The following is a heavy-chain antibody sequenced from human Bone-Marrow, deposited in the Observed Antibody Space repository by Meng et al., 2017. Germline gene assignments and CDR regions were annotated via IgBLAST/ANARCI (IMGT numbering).Heavy chain of an antibody. V-gene: IGHV4-34*01. Sequence: QGRLQQWGAGLLKPSGTLPLTCLVSGGSFSDYYGSWIRQPPGKGLEWIGEINHSGSTNYNPSLESRATISVDTSQNNLSLKLSSVTAADSAVYYCARGPTTMAHDFDYWGQGTLVTVSS. D-gene: IGHD4-11*01. CDR2: INHSGST. J-gene: IGHJ4*02. CDR1: GGSFSDYY. CDR3: ARGPTTMAHDFDY.